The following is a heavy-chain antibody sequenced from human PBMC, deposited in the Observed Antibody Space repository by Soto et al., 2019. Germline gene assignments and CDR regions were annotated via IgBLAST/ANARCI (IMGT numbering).Heavy chain of an antibody. CDR2: INPGKGNT. D-gene: IGHD6-19*01. V-gene: IGHV1-3*01. Sequence: ASVKVSCKASGYTFTSYAMHWVRQAPGQRLECMGWINPGKGNTDYSQKFQGRVTITRDTSASTVYMELSSLTSEDTAVYYCARERDTAGWETFDYWGQGTLVTVSS. CDR1: GYTFTSYA. CDR3: ARERDTAGWETFDY. J-gene: IGHJ4*02.